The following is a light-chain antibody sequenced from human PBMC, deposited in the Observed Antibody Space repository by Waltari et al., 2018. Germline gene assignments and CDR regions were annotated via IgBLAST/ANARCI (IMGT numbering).Light chain of an antibody. V-gene: IGKV2-30*02. J-gene: IGKJ1*01. CDR2: KVS. CDR1: QSLVHSDGNTY. Sequence: DVVMTQSPLSLPVTLAQPPSISCRSSQSLVHSDGNTYLSWFQQRPGQSPRRLISKVSNRDSGGPERLSGGGSGTDFTLKRSRVGAEEVWVSNCMQGTHWPPWPFGQVTRGE. CDR3: MQGTHWPPWP.